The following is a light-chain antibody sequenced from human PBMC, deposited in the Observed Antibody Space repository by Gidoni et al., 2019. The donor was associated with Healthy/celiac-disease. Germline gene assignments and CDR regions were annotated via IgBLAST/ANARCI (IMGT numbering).Light chain of an antibody. CDR3: AAWDDSLNGWV. CDR2: SNN. Sequence: QSVLTQPPSASGTPGQLVTISCSGSSSNIGSNPVNWYQQLPGTAPKLLIYSNNQRPSGVPDRFSGSKSGTSASLAISGLQSEDEADYYCAAWDDSLNGWVFGGGTKLTVL. J-gene: IGLJ3*02. CDR1: SSNIGSNP. V-gene: IGLV1-44*01.